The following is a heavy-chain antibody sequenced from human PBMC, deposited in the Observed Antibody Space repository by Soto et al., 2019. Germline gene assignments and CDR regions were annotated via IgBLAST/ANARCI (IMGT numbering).Heavy chain of an antibody. J-gene: IGHJ6*02. CDR2: INYDGYS. CDR1: GGSITNYY. Sequence: QVQLQESGPGLVKPSETLSLTCTVSGGSITNYYCSWFRQPPGKGLEWIGYINYDGYSSYNLSLKTRATPSMSTSMNKFSPILKFLTATEPAVFYCSSQGFGPLHGLVDVWGPGTTVIVSS. CDR3: SSQGFGPLHGLVDV. V-gene: IGHV4-59*08. D-gene: IGHD3-10*01.